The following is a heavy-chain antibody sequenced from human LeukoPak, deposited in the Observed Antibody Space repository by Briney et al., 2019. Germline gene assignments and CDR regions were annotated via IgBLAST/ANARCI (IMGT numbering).Heavy chain of an antibody. D-gene: IGHD3-16*01. CDR3: AREHWAAPDH. CDR2: ISPTGDII. Sequence: PGGSLRLSCAASGFTFGVYYMTWIRQAPGRGLEPRSFISPTGDIIKYVDSVKGRFTISRDNAKSSMYLEMNSLRAEDTAVYYCAREHWAAPDHWGQGTLVTVSP. V-gene: IGHV3-11*01. J-gene: IGHJ4*02. CDR1: GFTFGVYY.